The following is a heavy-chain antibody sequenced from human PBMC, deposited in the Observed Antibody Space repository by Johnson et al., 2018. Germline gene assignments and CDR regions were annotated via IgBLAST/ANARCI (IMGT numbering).Heavy chain of an antibody. CDR2: TSYDETNK. D-gene: IGHD1-1*01. Sequence: QVQLVQSGGGVVQPVRSLRLSCAASGFTFSNYGMHWVRQAPGKGLEWVAATSYDETNKYYADAGRGRFTISRDNSKNTMKLQGNSRRAEDTAVYYCVRDSTYTSYMDVGGKGTTVTVAS. CDR3: VRDSTYTSYMDV. V-gene: IGHV3-30*03. J-gene: IGHJ6*03. CDR1: GFTFSNYG.